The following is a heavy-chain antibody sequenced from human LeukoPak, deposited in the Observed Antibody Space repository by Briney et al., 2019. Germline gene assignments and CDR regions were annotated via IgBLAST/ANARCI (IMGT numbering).Heavy chain of an antibody. Sequence: GGSLRLSCAASGFTFSSYAMHWVRQAPGKGLEWVAVISYDGSNKYYADSVKGRFTISRDNSKNTLYLQMDSLRAEDTAVYYCARVHLYSSSWPHFDYWGQGTLVTVSS. J-gene: IGHJ4*02. CDR1: GFTFSSYA. CDR3: ARVHLYSSSWPHFDY. D-gene: IGHD6-13*01. CDR2: ISYDGSNK. V-gene: IGHV3-30-3*01.